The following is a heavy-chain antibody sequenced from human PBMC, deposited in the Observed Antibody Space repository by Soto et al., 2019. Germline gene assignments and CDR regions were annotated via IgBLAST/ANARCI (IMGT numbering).Heavy chain of an antibody. J-gene: IGHJ4*02. V-gene: IGHV4-39*07. CDR3: ARGREMATNS. D-gene: IGHD1-26*01. Sequence: SETLSLTCIVSGGSISSSSYYWGWIRQPPGKGLEWIGNIYYSGSTDYNPSLKSRLTISVDTSKNQFSLNLSSVTAADTAVYYCARGREMATNSWGQGTQVTVSS. CDR1: GGSISSSSYY. CDR2: IYYSGST.